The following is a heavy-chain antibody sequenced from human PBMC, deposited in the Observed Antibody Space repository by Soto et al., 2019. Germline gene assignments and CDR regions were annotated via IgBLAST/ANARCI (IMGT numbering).Heavy chain of an antibody. Sequence: PGGSLRLSCAASGFTFSSYGMHWVRQAPGKGLEWVAVISYDGSNKYYADSVKGRFTISRDNSKNTLYLQMNSLRAEDTAVYYCAKDRVYSSNQNWFDPWGQGTLVTVSS. CDR1: GFTFSSYG. CDR3: AKDRVYSSNQNWFDP. J-gene: IGHJ5*02. CDR2: ISYDGSNK. D-gene: IGHD6-13*01. V-gene: IGHV3-30*18.